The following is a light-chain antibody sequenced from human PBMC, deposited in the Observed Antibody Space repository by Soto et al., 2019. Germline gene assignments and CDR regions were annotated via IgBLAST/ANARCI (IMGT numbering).Light chain of an antibody. V-gene: IGKV4-1*01. J-gene: IGKJ1*01. CDR2: WAS. CDR3: QQYYSLTWT. Sequence: DIVMTQSPDSLAVSLGERATINCKSSQSVLYSSNNKNYLAWYQRKPGQPPKLLIYWASTRESGVPDRFSGSGSGTDFTLTISSLQAEDVAVYYCQQYYSLTWTFGQWTKVEIK. CDR1: QSVLYSSNNKNY.